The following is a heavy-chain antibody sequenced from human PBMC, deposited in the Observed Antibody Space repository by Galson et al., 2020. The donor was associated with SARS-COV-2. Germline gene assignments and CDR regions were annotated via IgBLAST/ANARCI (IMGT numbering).Heavy chain of an antibody. CDR3: ARESRWDRYCDH. CDR1: GGSISSGSYY. V-gene: IGHV4-61*02. J-gene: IGHJ4*02. CDR2: IYTGVNT. D-gene: IGHD1-26*01. Sequence: SETLSLTCTVSGGSISSGSYYWSWIRQPAGKGLEWIGRIYTGVNTNYNPSLKSRVTISVDTSKNQFSLKLSSVTAADTAVYYCARESRWDRYCDHWGQGTLVTVSS.